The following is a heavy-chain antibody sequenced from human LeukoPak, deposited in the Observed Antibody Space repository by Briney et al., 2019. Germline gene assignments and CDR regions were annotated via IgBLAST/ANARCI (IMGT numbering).Heavy chain of an antibody. J-gene: IGHJ6*03. D-gene: IGHD2-15*01. Sequence: ASVKVSCKASGGTFSSYAICWVRQAPGQGLEWMGGIIPIFGTANYAQKFQGRVTITTDESTSTAYMELSSLRSEDTAVYYCAKGRYCSGGSCYPGHYYYMDVWGKGTTVTVSS. CDR3: AKGRYCSGGSCYPGHYYYMDV. V-gene: IGHV1-69*05. CDR1: GGTFSSYA. CDR2: IIPIFGTA.